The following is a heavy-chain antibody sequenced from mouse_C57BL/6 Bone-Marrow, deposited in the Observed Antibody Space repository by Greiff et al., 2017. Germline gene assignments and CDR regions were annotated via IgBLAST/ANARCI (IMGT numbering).Heavy chain of an antibody. J-gene: IGHJ4*01. D-gene: IGHD3-2*02. V-gene: IGHV1-50*01. CDR1: GYTFTSYW. Sequence: VQLQQPGAELVKPGASVKLSCKASGYTFTSYWMQWVKQRPGQGLEWIGEIDPSDSHTNYNQKFKGKATLTVDKSSSTAYMQLSSLTSEDSAVYYCARTEQLRPHYYAMDYWGQGTSVTVSS. CDR3: ARTEQLRPHYYAMDY. CDR2: IDPSDSHT.